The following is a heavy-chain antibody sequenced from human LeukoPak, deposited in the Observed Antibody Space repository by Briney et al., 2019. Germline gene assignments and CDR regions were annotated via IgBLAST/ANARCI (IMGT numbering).Heavy chain of an antibody. J-gene: IGHJ4*02. D-gene: IGHD1-26*01. V-gene: IGHV3-30*04. CDR3: AKENPVGGTNYFDY. Sequence: GGSLRLSCAASGFTFSSYAMSWVRQAPGKGLEWVAVISYDGSNKYYADSVKGRFTISRDNSKNTLYLQMNSLRAEDTAVYYCAKENPVGGTNYFDYWGQGTLVTVSS. CDR1: GFTFSSYA. CDR2: ISYDGSNK.